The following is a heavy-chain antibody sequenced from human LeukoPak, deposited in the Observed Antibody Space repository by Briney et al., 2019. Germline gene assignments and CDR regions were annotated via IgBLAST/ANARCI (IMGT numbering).Heavy chain of an antibody. V-gene: IGHV3-21*01. J-gene: IGHJ6*02. Sequence: GGPLRLSCAASGFTFSSYSMNWVRQAPGKGLEWVSSISSSSSYIYYADSVKGRFTISRDNAKNSLYLQMNSLRAEDTAVYYCARARDSSSWYYYGMDVWGQGTTVTVSS. D-gene: IGHD6-13*01. CDR2: ISSSSSYI. CDR3: ARARDSSSWYYYGMDV. CDR1: GFTFSSYS.